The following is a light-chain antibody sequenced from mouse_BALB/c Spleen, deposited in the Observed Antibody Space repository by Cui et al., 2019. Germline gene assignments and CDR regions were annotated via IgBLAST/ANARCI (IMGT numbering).Light chain of an antibody. CDR1: SSVSY. Sequence: QIELPQYQALMYASPGEKVTMTCSASSSVSYMYWYQQKPRSSPKPWIYLTSNLASGVPARFSGSGSGTSYSLTISSMEAEDAATYYCQQWSSNPPTFGSGTKLEIK. CDR2: LTS. V-gene: IGKV4-68*01. CDR3: QQWSSNPPT. J-gene: IGKJ4*01.